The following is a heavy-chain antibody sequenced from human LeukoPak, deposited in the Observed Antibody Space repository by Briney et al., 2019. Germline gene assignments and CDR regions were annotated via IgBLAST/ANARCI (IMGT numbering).Heavy chain of an antibody. Sequence: GGSLRLSCAASGFTFSSYAMSWVRQAPGEGLEWVSAISGSGGSTYYADSVKGRFTISRDNSKNTLYLQMNSLRAEDTAVYYCAKLLGVAAAGGLDYWGQGTLVTVSS. V-gene: IGHV3-23*01. CDR2: ISGSGGST. J-gene: IGHJ4*02. CDR1: GFTFSSYA. CDR3: AKLLGVAAAGGLDY. D-gene: IGHD6-13*01.